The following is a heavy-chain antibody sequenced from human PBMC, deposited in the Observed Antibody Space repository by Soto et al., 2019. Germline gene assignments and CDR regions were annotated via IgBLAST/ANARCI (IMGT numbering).Heavy chain of an antibody. CDR1: GFTFSSYW. CDR3: AKGRSYYYYYGVDV. J-gene: IGHJ6*02. Sequence: GGSLRLSCAASGFTFSSYWMTWVRQAPGKGLEWVANINQDGSEKYYMDSMKGRFTISRDNSKSTLYLQMNSLRAEDTALYYCAKGRSYYYYYGVDVWGQGTTVTVSS. CDR2: INQDGSEK. V-gene: IGHV3-7*03.